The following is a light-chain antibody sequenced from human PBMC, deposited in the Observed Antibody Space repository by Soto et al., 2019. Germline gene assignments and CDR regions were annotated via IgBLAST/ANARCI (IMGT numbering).Light chain of an antibody. Sequence: QSVLTQPASVSGSPGQSITISCTGTSSGVGGYNYVSWYQQHPGKAPKLMIYDVSNRPSGISNRFSASKSGNTASLTISGLQAEDEADYFCSSYTSSSTQVFGTGTKVTVL. V-gene: IGLV2-14*01. J-gene: IGLJ1*01. CDR2: DVS. CDR3: SSYTSSSTQV. CDR1: SSGVGGYNY.